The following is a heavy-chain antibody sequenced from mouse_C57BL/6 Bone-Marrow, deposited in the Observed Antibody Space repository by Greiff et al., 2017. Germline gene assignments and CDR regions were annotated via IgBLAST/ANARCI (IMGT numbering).Heavy chain of an antibody. D-gene: IGHD1-1*01. Sequence: QVQLQQPGAELVKPGASVKMSCKASGYTFTSYWITWVKQRPGQGLEWIGDIYPGSGSTYYNEKLKGKATLTAEKSSSTAYMELRSLTSEDSAVYFCARGGGSSFDYWGQGTTLTVSS. CDR2: IYPGSGST. J-gene: IGHJ2*01. CDR1: GYTFTSYW. CDR3: ARGGGSSFDY. V-gene: IGHV1-55*01.